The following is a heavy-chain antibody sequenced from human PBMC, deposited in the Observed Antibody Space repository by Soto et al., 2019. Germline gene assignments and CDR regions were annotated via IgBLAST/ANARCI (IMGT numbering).Heavy chain of an antibody. V-gene: IGHV3-30*03. J-gene: IGHJ4*02. CDR1: GFTFSSFG. CDR3: ARHLSNSWILLDY. CDR2: TSYGGGNE. Sequence: PGGSLRLSCAASGFTFSSFGMHWVRQAPGKGLEWVALTSYGGGNEYYADSVKGRFTISRDNSKNTLYLQMNSLRAEDTAVYFCARHLSNSWILLDYWGQGTLVTVSS. D-gene: IGHD6-13*01.